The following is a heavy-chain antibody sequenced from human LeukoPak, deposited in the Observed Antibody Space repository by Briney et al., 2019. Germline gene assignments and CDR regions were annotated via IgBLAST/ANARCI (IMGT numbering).Heavy chain of an antibody. Sequence: GGSLRLSCTASGFTFSSNWMSWVRQAPGKGLERVANIKQDGSEKYYVDSVKGRFTISRDNAKNSLYLQMNSLRAEDTAVYYCARQHCSSTSCYSNWGQGTLVTVSS. CDR3: ARQHCSSTSCYSN. V-gene: IGHV3-7*01. CDR2: IKQDGSEK. CDR1: GFTFSSNW. D-gene: IGHD2-2*02. J-gene: IGHJ4*02.